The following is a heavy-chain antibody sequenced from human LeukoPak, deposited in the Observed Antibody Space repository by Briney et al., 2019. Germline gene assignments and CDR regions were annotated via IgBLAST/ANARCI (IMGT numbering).Heavy chain of an antibody. V-gene: IGHV4-39*01. CDR3: ARRGYDSSGYYYAY. CDR2: IYYSGST. D-gene: IGHD3-22*01. Sequence: SGTLSLTCTVSGGSISSSSYYWGWIRQPPGKGLEWIGSIYYSGSTYYNPSLKSRVTISVDTSKNQFSLKLSSVTAADTAVYYCARRGYDSSGYYYAYWGQGTLVTVSS. J-gene: IGHJ4*02. CDR1: GGSISSSSYY.